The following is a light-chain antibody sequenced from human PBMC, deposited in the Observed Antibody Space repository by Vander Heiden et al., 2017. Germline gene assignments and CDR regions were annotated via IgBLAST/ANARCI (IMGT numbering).Light chain of an antibody. J-gene: IGKJ2*01. Sequence: DIQMTHSPSSLSASVGDRVTIPCRASQSISSYLNWYQQKPGKAPKLLIYAASSLQSGVPSRFSGSGSGTDCTLTISSLQPEDFATYYCQQSDSTPHTFGQGTKLEIK. CDR3: QQSDSTPHT. CDR1: QSISSY. V-gene: IGKV1-39*01. CDR2: AAS.